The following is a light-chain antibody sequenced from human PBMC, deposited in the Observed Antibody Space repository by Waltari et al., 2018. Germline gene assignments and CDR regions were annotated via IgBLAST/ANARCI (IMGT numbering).Light chain of an antibody. CDR1: SSDVGSYNL. V-gene: IGLV2-23*02. Sequence: QSALTQPASVSGSPGQSITISCSRTSSDVGSYNLFPWYQQHPGKAPKLMIYEVSKRPSGVSNRFSGSKSGNTASLTISGLQAEDEADYYCCSYAGSSTWVFGGGTKLTVL. J-gene: IGLJ3*02. CDR2: EVS. CDR3: CSYAGSSTWV.